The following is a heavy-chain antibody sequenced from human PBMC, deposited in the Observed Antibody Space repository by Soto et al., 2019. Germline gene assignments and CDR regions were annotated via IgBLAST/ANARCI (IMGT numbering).Heavy chain of an antibody. J-gene: IGHJ4*02. CDR2: IYYSGST. CDR1: GGSISSGGYY. V-gene: IGHV4-31*03. Sequence: QVQLQESGPGLVKPSQTLSLTCTVSGGSISSGGYYWSWIRQHPGKGLAWIGYIYYSGSTYYNPALKSRVTISVAPSKHQFSLALRSVTAADSAVYYCARTPTNWGQGTLVTVSS. CDR3: ARTPTN. D-gene: IGHD5-12*01.